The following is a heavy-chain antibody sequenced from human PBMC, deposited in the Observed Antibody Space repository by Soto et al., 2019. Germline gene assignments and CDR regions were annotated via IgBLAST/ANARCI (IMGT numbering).Heavy chain of an antibody. CDR3: ARAFDIPHDAFDI. CDR1: GFTFSSYG. V-gene: IGHV3-33*01. J-gene: IGHJ3*02. CDR2: IWYDGSNK. Sequence: GGSLRLSCAASGFTFSSYGMHWVRQAPGKGLEGVAVIWYDGSNKYYADSVKGRFTISRDNSKNTLYLQMNSPRAEDTAVYYCARAFDIPHDAFDIWGQGTMVTVSS. D-gene: IGHD3-9*01.